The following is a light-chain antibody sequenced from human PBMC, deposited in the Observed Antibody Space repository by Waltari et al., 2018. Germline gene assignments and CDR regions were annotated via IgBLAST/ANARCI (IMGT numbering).Light chain of an antibody. Sequence: DIVMTQSPDSLAVSLSDSAPINCKSSHSVTFRLDNKNYLTWYQQKPGQTPRLLISLASTRESGVPDRFSGSVSGTDFNLTISSLQAEDVAVYYCQQYLSLPRTFGQGTKLEIK. CDR3: QQYLSLPRT. CDR2: LAS. J-gene: IGKJ2*01. V-gene: IGKV4-1*01. CDR1: HSVTFRLDNKNY.